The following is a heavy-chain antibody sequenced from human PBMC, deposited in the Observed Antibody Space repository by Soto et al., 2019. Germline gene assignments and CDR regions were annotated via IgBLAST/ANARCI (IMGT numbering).Heavy chain of an antibody. Sequence: PVGSLRLSCAASGFTFSSYAMHWVRQAPGKGLEWVAVISYDGSNKYYADSVKGRFTISRDNSKNTLYLQMNSLRAEDTAVYYCARDRKGGNLWSGYNSYYYGMDVWGQGNTVTVYS. D-gene: IGHD3-3*01. CDR1: GFTFSSYA. CDR2: ISYDGSNK. CDR3: ARDRKGGNLWSGYNSYYYGMDV. V-gene: IGHV3-30-3*01. J-gene: IGHJ6*02.